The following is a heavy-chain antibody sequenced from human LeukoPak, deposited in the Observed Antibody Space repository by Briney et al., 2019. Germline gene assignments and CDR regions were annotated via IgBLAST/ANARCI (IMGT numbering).Heavy chain of an antibody. CDR2: ISGSGESI. Sequence: GGSLRLSCAASGFTFSTYAMSWVRQAPGKGLEWVSRISGSGESIYYADSVKGRFTISRDNSKNTLYLQMNSLRAEDTAVYYCARGGGYSYGSPYYGMDVWGQGTTVTVSS. D-gene: IGHD5-18*01. J-gene: IGHJ6*02. CDR3: ARGGGYSYGSPYYGMDV. V-gene: IGHV3-23*01. CDR1: GFTFSTYA.